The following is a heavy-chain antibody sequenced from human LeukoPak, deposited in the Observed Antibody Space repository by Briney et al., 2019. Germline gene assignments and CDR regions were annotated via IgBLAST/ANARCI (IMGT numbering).Heavy chain of an antibody. CDR3: AKAELGVDTFFDY. J-gene: IGHJ4*02. V-gene: IGHV3-30-3*01. Sequence: GRSLRLSCAASGFTFSSYAMHWVRQAPGKGLEWVAVISYDGSNKYYSDSVQGRFTISRDNSKRTLFLQMNSLRAEDTAFYYCAKAELGVDTFFDYWGQGTPVTVSS. CDR1: GFTFSSYA. CDR2: ISYDGSNK. D-gene: IGHD3-3*01.